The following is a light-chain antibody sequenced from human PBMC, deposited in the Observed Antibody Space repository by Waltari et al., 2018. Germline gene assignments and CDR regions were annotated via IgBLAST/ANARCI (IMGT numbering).Light chain of an antibody. Sequence: YELTQPPSVSAASGQTARLTCGGDHIGSRTVHWYQQKPPQAIMLVIYADSKRPSGIPERFSGSKPGHTATLTISSVEAGDEADYYCQVWDSSSIHDVFGRGTKLTVL. CDR2: ADS. J-gene: IGLJ6*01. CDR1: HIGSRT. CDR3: QVWDSSSIHDV. V-gene: IGLV3-21*02.